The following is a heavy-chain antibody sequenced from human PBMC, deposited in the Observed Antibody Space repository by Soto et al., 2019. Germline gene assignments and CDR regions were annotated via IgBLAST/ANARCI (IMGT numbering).Heavy chain of an antibody. J-gene: IGHJ4*02. CDR1: GGSISSAAYY. CDR2: ISHSGST. Sequence: SETLSLTCTVSGGSISSAAYYWSWIRQHPGKGLEWIGYISHSGSTYYTPSLKSRVIISADTSKNQFSLNLTSVTAADTAVYYCAREYTYGSNFFACLGQGALVT. V-gene: IGHV4-31*03. CDR3: AREYTYGSNFFAC. D-gene: IGHD5-18*01.